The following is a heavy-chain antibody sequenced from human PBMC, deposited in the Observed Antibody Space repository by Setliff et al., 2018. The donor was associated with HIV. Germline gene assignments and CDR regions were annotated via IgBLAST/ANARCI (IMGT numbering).Heavy chain of an antibody. V-gene: IGHV3-72*01. CDR1: EFSFSTSW. J-gene: IGHJ4*02. CDR3: ARGPASGDYSYYFDY. Sequence: GGSLRLSCAASEFSFSTSWMHWVRQAPGKGLEWVARIRNKVNSYTTEYVASVKGRFTISRDDSENSLYLQMNSLKTEDTAVYYCARGPASGDYSYYFDYWGQGTLVTVS. D-gene: IGHD3-22*01. CDR2: IRNKVNSYTT.